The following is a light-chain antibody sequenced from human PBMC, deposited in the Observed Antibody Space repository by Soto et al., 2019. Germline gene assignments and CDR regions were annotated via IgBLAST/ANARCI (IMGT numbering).Light chain of an antibody. CDR1: QSVSSS. J-gene: IGKJ5*01. Sequence: EIVMTQSPATLSVSPGERVSLSCRASQSVSSSLAWYQQKPGQAPRLLICDTSSRASGIPDRFSGSGSGTDFTLTISRLETEDFAVFYCQQYGTSEIIFGQGTRLEIK. V-gene: IGKV3-20*01. CDR2: DTS. CDR3: QQYGTSEII.